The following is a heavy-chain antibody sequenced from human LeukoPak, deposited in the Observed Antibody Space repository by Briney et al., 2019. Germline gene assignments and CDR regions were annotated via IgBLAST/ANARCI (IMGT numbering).Heavy chain of an antibody. J-gene: IGHJ3*02. CDR3: ARDCSSTSCYLGRSRNAFDI. Sequence: ASVKDSCKASGYTFTGYGISWVRQAPGQGLEWMGWISAYNGNTNYAQKLQGRVTMTTDTSTSTAYMELRSLRSDDTAVYYCARDCSSTSCYLGRSRNAFDIWGQGTMVTVSS. CDR2: ISAYNGNT. D-gene: IGHD2-2*01. V-gene: IGHV1-18*01. CDR1: GYTFTGYG.